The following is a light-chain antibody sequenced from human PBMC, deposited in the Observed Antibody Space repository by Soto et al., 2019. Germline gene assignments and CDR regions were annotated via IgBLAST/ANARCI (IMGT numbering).Light chain of an antibody. CDR2: LDN. Sequence: QSVLTQPPSASATPGQRVTISCSGSSSNIGSNYIYWYQQLPGMAPKLLIHLDNQRHSGVPDRFSGSKSGTSGSLAISGLRSEDEADYYCAAWDDSLSGPAFGGGTKLTVL. V-gene: IGLV1-47*02. CDR3: AAWDDSLSGPA. J-gene: IGLJ2*01. CDR1: SSNIGSNY.